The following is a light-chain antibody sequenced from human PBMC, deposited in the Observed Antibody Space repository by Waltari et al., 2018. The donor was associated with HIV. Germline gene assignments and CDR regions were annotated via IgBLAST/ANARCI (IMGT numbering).Light chain of an antibody. CDR2: EVS. Sequence: QSALTQPASVSGSPGQSITISCTGISSDVGGYNLVSWYQQHPGKAPKLMIYEVSTRPSGVSSRFPGSKSGNTASLTISGLQAEDEADYCCCAYAGSTTYVIFGGGTKLTVL. J-gene: IGLJ2*01. CDR1: SSDVGGYNL. V-gene: IGLV2-23*02. CDR3: CAYAGSTTYVI.